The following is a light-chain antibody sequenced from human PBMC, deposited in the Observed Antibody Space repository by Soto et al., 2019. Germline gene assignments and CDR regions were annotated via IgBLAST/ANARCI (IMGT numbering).Light chain of an antibody. J-gene: IGKJ5*01. CDR1: PGISSY. V-gene: IGKV1-9*01. CDR2: TAS. CDR3: HQANTFPLT. Sequence: DFQLTQSPSFPSASIGDRVTITCRASPGISSYLAWYQQKPGKAPKLLIYTASTLQSGVPSRFSGSGSGTHFTLTISSLQPEDFATYYCHQANTFPLTFGQGTRLEIK.